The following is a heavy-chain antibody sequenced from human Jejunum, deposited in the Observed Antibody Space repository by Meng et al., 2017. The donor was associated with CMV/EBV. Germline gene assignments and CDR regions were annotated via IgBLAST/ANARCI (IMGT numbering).Heavy chain of an antibody. CDR3: AYRRGGGSGWNWFGP. CDR1: GFSLTTNGVG. V-gene: IGHV2-5*02. Sequence: TTLQESGPTLVKPTQTLTRTCSFSGFSLTTNGVGVGWIRRPPGKALEWLALIYWDDDIHYSPSLKNRLTIIKDTSKNRVVLIMTDMDPVDTATYYCAYRRGGGSGWNWFGPWGQGTLVTVSS. J-gene: IGHJ5*02. D-gene: IGHD6-19*01. CDR2: IYWDDDI.